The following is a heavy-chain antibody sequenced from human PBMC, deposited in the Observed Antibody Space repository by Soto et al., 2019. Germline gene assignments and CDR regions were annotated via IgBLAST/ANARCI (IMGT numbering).Heavy chain of an antibody. V-gene: IGHV3-74*01. CDR3: TRGPRSTSTGTGAF. Sequence: PGGSLRLSCAASGFTFSKYWMHWVRQVPGKGPEWVSRINDDGISTNYADSVKGRFTISRDNAKNTLYLQMNALRVEDTAVYYWTRGPRSTSTGTGAFWGQGTLVTVSS. D-gene: IGHD1-1*01. J-gene: IGHJ4*02. CDR2: INDDGIST. CDR1: GFTFSKYW.